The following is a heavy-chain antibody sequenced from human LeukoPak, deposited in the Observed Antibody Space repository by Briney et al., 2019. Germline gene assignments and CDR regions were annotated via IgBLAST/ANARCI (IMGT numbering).Heavy chain of an antibody. CDR1: GYTFTSYG. D-gene: IGHD3-22*01. Sequence: GASVKVSCKASGYTFTSYGISWVRQAPGQGLEWMGWISAYNGNTNYAQKLQGRVTMTTDTSTSTAYMELRSLRSDDTAVYYCAREVFYDSGGYARLYYFDYWGQGTLVTVSS. V-gene: IGHV1-18*01. J-gene: IGHJ4*02. CDR2: ISAYNGNT. CDR3: AREVFYDSGGYARLYYFDY.